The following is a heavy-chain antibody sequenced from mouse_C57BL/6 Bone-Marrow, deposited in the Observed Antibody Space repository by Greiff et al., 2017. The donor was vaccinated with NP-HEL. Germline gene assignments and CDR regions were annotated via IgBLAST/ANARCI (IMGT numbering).Heavy chain of an antibody. CDR3: ARKSAYSYAMDY. J-gene: IGHJ4*01. Sequence: EVQLVESGAGLVKPGVSLKLSCTASGFTFSDYAMHWVRQTPDKGLEWFAYISRGSRTIYYAATVTGRFTISRDHSNNTLFLQMTSLTSEDTAMYYCARKSAYSYAMDYWGQGTSVTVSS. CDR2: ISRGSRTI. CDR1: GFTFSDYA. V-gene: IGHV5-17*01.